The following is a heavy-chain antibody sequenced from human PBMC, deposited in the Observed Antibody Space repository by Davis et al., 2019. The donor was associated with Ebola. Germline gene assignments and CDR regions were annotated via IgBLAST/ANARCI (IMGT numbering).Heavy chain of an antibody. V-gene: IGHV3-23*01. D-gene: IGHD6-19*01. CDR1: GFTFSNYA. Sequence: GESLKISCVASGFTFSNYAMSWVRQAPGKGLEWVSGISGSGSSTYYADSVKGRFTISRDNSKNTLYLQMNSLRAEDTAVYYCAKRGGSGWYYDYWGQGTLVTVSS. J-gene: IGHJ4*02. CDR2: ISGSGSST. CDR3: AKRGGSGWYYDY.